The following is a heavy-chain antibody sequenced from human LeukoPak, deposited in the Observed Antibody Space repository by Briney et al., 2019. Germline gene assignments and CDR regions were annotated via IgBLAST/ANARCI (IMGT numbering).Heavy chain of an antibody. D-gene: IGHD3-10*01. J-gene: IGHJ4*02. CDR2: IKSDGNEK. V-gene: IGHV3-7*01. Sequence: PGGSLRLSCAASGFSFRSYWMCWVRQAPGKGLPSVADIKSDGNEKHYVDSAKGRFTISRDNTKNSLYLQMNSLRAEDTAVYYCALNMVRGQIFDYWGQGTLVTVSS. CDR1: GFSFRSYW. CDR3: ALNMVRGQIFDY.